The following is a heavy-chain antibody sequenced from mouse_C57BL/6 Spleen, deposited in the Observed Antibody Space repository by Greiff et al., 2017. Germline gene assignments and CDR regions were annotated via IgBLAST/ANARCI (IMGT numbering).Heavy chain of an antibody. Sequence: QVQLQQPGAELVKPGASVKLSCKASGYTFTSYWMQWVKQRPGQGLEWIGEIDPSDSYTNYNQKFKGKATLTVDTSSSTAYMQLSSLTSEDSAVYYCARWVRGYAMDYGGQGTSVTVSS. CDR3: ARWVRGYAMDY. CDR1: GYTFTSYW. J-gene: IGHJ4*01. CDR2: IDPSDSYT. V-gene: IGHV1-50*01. D-gene: IGHD2-1*01.